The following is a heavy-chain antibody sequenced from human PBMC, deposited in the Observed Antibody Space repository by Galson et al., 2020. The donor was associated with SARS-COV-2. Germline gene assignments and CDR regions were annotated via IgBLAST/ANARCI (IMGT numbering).Heavy chain of an antibody. V-gene: IGHV3-15*07. CDR3: TTGGGADLGSGFDY. D-gene: IGHD3-3*01. Sequence: GESLKISCAASGFTFSHAWMHWVRQAPGKGLEWVGRIKSIGRGGTTESAAPVKGRFSISRDDLENTVYLQMDSLKPEDTAVYYCTTGGGADLGSGFDYGGQGTLVIVSS. CDR2: IKSIGRGGTT. J-gene: IGHJ4*02. CDR1: GFTFSHAW.